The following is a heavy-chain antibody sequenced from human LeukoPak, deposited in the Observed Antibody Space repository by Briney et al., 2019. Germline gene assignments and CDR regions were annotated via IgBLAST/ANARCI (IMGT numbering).Heavy chain of an antibody. D-gene: IGHD3-16*01. J-gene: IGHJ4*02. V-gene: IGHV4-59*01. CDR3: TREKSYGYIRADS. CDR2: VDHTGST. CDR1: DDSITMYY. Sequence: SETLSLTCSVSDDSITMYYWTWIRQPPGKGLEWIGYVDHTGSTNFNPSLNGRVSISRDTTKNLFSLRLRSVTAADTAVYYCTREKSYGYIRADSWGQGTLVAVSS.